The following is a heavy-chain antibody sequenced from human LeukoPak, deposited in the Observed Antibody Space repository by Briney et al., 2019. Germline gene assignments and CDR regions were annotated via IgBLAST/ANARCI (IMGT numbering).Heavy chain of an antibody. CDR2: ISGSGDST. CDR3: PKDRKVRGFPVFDY. D-gene: IGHD3-10*01. Sequence: GGSLRLSCAASGFTFSTYAMSWVRQAPGKGLEWVSGISGSGDSTYYADSVKGRFTISRDDSKNTMYLQMTSLRAEDTAVYYCPKDRKVRGFPVFDYWGQGPLVTFSS. CDR1: GFTFSTYA. V-gene: IGHV3-23*01. J-gene: IGHJ4*02.